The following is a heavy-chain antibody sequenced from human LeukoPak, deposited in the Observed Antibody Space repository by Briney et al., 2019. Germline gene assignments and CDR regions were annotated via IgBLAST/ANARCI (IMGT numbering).Heavy chain of an antibody. J-gene: IGHJ4*02. Sequence: GGSLRLSCAASGFTFSSYAMSWVRQAPGKGLEWVSAITSSGGSTYYADSVKGRFTISRDNSKNTLYLQMNSLRAEDTALYYCAKRRYHDDSAFDYWGQGTLVTVSS. CDR3: AKRRYHDDSAFDY. D-gene: IGHD3-22*01. CDR1: GFTFSSYA. CDR2: ITSSGGST. V-gene: IGHV3-23*01.